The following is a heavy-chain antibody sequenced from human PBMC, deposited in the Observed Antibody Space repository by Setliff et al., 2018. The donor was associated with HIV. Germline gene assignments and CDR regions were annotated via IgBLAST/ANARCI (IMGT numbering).Heavy chain of an antibody. CDR2: INAGNGDT. D-gene: IGHD2-8*02. Sequence: RASVKVSCKASGYTFTNYAIHWVRQAPGQRLEWMGWINAGNGDTKYSQKFQGRVTITTDTSASTAYMELNSLSSEDTAVYYCARDGGMGVYHMDVWGKGTTVTVSS. V-gene: IGHV1-3*01. CDR1: GYTFTNYA. J-gene: IGHJ6*03. CDR3: ARDGGMGVYHMDV.